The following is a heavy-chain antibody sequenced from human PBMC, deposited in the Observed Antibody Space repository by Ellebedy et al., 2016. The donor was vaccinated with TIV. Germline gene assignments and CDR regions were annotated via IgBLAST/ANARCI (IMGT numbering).Heavy chain of an antibody. CDR1: GGSISSYY. CDR3: ARDDMVRGGFY. V-gene: IGHV4-59*01. CDR2: IYYSGST. Sequence: SETLSLTCAVSGGSISSYYWSRIRQPPGKGLEWIGYIYYSGSTNYNPSLKSRVTISVDTSKNQFSLKLSSVTAADTAVYYCARDDMVRGGFYWGQGTLVTVSS. D-gene: IGHD3-10*01. J-gene: IGHJ4*02.